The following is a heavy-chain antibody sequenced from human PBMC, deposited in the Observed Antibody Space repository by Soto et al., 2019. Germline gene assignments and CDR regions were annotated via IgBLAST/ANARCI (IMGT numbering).Heavy chain of an antibody. D-gene: IGHD6-6*01. J-gene: IGHJ4*02. V-gene: IGHV3-21*01. CDR3: ARETSRAPHDY. CDR2: ISSSSSYI. CDR1: GFTFSSYS. Sequence: GGSLRLSXAASGFTFSSYSMNWVRHAPGKGLEWVSSISSSSSYIYYADSVKGRFTISRDNAKNSLYLQMNSLRAEDTAVYYCARETSRAPHDYWGQGTLVTVSS.